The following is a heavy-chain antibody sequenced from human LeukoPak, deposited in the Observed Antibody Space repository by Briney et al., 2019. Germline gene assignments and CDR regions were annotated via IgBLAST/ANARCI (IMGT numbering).Heavy chain of an antibody. Sequence: GEINHSGRTNYNPYLKSRVTISVDTSKNQFSLKLSSVTAADTAVYYCARRYCSGGSCYFDYWGQGTLVTVSS. D-gene: IGHD2-15*01. J-gene: IGHJ4*02. CDR2: INHSGRT. V-gene: IGHV4-34*01. CDR3: ARRYCSGGSCYFDY.